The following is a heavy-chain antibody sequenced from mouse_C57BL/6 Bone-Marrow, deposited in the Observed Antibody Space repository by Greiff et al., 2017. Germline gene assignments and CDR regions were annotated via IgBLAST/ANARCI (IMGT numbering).Heavy chain of an antibody. D-gene: IGHD5-1*01. Sequence: QVQLQQSGAELAKPGASVTLSCKASGYTFTSYWMHWVQQRPGQGLEWLGYINPSSGYTKYNQKFKDKATLTADTSSSTAYMQLSLLTYEDSAVYDCARVEVPGYFDVWGTGTTVTVSS. J-gene: IGHJ1*03. CDR1: GYTFTSYW. V-gene: IGHV1-7*01. CDR3: ARVEVPGYFDV. CDR2: INPSSGYT.